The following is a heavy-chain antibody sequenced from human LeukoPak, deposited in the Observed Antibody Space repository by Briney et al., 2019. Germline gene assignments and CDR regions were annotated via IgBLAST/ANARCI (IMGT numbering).Heavy chain of an antibody. Sequence: GGSLRLSCAASGFTFSSYGMHWVRQAPGKGLEWVAFIPYDGSNKYYADSVKGRFTISRDNSKNTLYLQMNSLRAEDTAVYYCAKASYGGNSGGIDYWGQGTLVTVSS. J-gene: IGHJ4*02. CDR1: GFTFSSYG. V-gene: IGHV3-30*02. CDR3: AKASYGGNSGGIDY. CDR2: IPYDGSNK. D-gene: IGHD4-23*01.